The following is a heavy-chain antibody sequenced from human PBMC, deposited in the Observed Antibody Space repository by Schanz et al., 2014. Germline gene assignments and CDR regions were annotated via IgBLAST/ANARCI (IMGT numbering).Heavy chain of an antibody. CDR2: IRGSGGST. Sequence: VQLVESGGALVQPGGSLRLSCSASGFTFSDHWMSWVRQPPGKGLKWVSGIRGSGGSTYYADSVKGRFTISRDNSKTXLXXQSNIRAADDTALYCATKPPHNFNTWYTYSFDTWGQGTLVTVSS. CDR3: TKPPHNFNTWYTYSFDT. V-gene: IGHV3-23*04. CDR1: GFTFSDHW. D-gene: IGHD1-1*01. J-gene: IGHJ4*02.